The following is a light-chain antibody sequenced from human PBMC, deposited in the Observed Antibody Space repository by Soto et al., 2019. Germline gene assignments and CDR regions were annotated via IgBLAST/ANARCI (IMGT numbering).Light chain of an antibody. CDR3: QAWDSNTGV. Sequence: SYELTQPPSVSVSPGQTATIACSGDKLGDKYAWWYQQKPGQSPILIMYKDSRRPSGIPERFSGSNSGNTATLTISGTQAMDEADYYCQAWDSNTGVFGGGTKLTVL. CDR2: KDS. V-gene: IGLV3-1*01. J-gene: IGLJ2*01. CDR1: KLGDKY.